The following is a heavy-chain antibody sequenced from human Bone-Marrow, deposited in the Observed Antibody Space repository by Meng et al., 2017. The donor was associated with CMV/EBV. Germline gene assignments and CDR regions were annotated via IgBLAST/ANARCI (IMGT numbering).Heavy chain of an antibody. CDR1: GFTFSSYA. CDR3: ARGFPLRYFDWLRLGFDY. J-gene: IGHJ4*02. V-gene: IGHV3-30-3*01. D-gene: IGHD3-9*01. Sequence: GESLKISCAASGFTFSSYAMHWVRQAPGKGLEWVAVISYDGSNKYYADSVKGRFTISIDDSKNTLYLQMNSLRAEDTAVYYCARGFPLRYFDWLRLGFDYWGQGTLVTVSS. CDR2: ISYDGSNK.